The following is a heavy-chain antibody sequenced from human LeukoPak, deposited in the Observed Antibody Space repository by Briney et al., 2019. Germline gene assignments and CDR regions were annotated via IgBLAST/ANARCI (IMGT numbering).Heavy chain of an antibody. CDR1: GYSFNNYD. V-gene: IGHV1-46*02. Sequence: GASVRVSCKASGYSFNNYDISWVRQAPGQGLEWMGIINPTGGSTTYAQKFQGRVTMTRDTSTSTVFMEVNSLRSEDTAVYYCALYSSTWYWGQGTLVTVSS. D-gene: IGHD6-13*01. CDR2: INPTGGST. J-gene: IGHJ4*02. CDR3: ALYSSTWY.